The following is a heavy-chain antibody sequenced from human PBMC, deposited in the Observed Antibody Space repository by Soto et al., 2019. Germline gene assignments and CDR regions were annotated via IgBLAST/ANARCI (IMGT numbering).Heavy chain of an antibody. V-gene: IGHV4-39*01. D-gene: IGHD3-9*01. CDR1: GGSISSSSYY. J-gene: IGHJ4*02. CDR3: ARRQAYYDILSGYYLGAYFDY. Sequence: SETLSLTCTVSGGSISSSSYYWGWIRQPPGKGLEWIGSIYYSGSTYYNPSLKSRVTISVDTSKNQFSLKLSSVTAADTAVYYCARRQAYYDILSGYYLGAYFDYWGQGTLVTVSS. CDR2: IYYSGST.